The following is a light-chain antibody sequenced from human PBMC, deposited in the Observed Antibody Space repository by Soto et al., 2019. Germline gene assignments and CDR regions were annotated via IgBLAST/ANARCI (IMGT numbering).Light chain of an antibody. CDR1: SSDVGGYNY. V-gene: IGLV2-8*01. CDR2: EVS. CDR3: SSYAGSNNYV. Sequence: QSALTQPPSASGSPGQSVTISCTGTSSDVGGYNYVSWYQQHPGKAPKLMIYEVSQRPSGVTDRCAGSKSGNTASLTDSGLQAEYEADYCCSSYAGSNNYVFGTGTKLTVL. J-gene: IGLJ1*01.